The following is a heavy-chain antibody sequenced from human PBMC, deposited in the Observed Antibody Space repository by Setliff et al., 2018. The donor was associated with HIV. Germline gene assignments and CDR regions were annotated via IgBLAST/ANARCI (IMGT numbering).Heavy chain of an antibody. Sequence: SETLSLTCTVSGGSISSNSHYWSWIRQPAGKGLEWIGHIYTTGSTKYNPSLKSRVTISVDTSKNQFSLKLSSVTAADTAVYYCATYADRESNRFDPWGQGILVTVSS. D-gene: IGHD3-10*01. CDR3: ATYADRESNRFDP. CDR1: GGSISSNSHY. V-gene: IGHV4-61*09. CDR2: IYTTGST. J-gene: IGHJ5*02.